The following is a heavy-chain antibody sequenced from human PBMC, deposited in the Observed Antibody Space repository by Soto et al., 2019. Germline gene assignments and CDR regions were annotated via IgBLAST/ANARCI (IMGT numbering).Heavy chain of an antibody. D-gene: IGHD4-17*01. V-gene: IGHV3-30*18. J-gene: IGHJ4*02. CDR3: AKDRGRTTVTYYFDY. Sequence: GGSLRLSCAASGFTFSSYGMHWVRQAPGKGLEWVAVISYDGSNKYYADSVKGRFTISRDNSKNTLYLQMNSLRAEDTAVYYCAKDRGRTTVTYYFDYWGQGTLVTVSS. CDR1: GFTFSSYG. CDR2: ISYDGSNK.